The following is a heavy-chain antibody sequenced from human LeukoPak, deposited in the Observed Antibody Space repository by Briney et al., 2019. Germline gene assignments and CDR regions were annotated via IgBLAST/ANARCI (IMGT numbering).Heavy chain of an antibody. Sequence: TSETLSLTCAVSGYSISSGYYWGWIRQPPGKGLEWIGSIYHSGSTNYNPSLKSRVTISVDTSKNQFSLKLSSVTAADTAVYYCARDDGYFDYWGQGTLVTVSS. J-gene: IGHJ4*02. V-gene: IGHV4-38-2*02. CDR3: ARDDGYFDY. CDR1: GYSISSGYY. CDR2: IYHSGST.